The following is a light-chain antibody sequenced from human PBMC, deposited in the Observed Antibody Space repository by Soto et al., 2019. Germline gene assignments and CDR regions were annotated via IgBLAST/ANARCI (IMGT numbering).Light chain of an antibody. J-gene: IGKJ1*01. CDR1: RSITDW. CDR3: QQYYRYSWT. CDR2: KAS. V-gene: IGKV1-5*03. Sequence: DIQMTQSPSTLSASVGDRVTITCRASRSITDWLAWYQQMPGKAPKLLIYKASRLEGGVPSRFSGSGSATEFTLTISSLQPDDFATYYCQQYYRYSWTFGQGTKVDIK.